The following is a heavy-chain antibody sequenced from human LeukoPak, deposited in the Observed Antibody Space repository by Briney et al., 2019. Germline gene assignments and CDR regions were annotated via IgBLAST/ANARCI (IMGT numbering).Heavy chain of an antibody. J-gene: IGHJ5*02. V-gene: IGHV4-39*01. CDR2: IYYSGST. Sequence: PSETLPLTCTVSGGSISSSSYYWGWIRQPPGKGLEWIGSIYYSGSTYHNPSLKSRVTISVDTSKNQFSLKLSSVTAADTAVYYCARQITIFGVVPRFDPWGQGTLVTVSS. CDR1: GGSISSSSYY. D-gene: IGHD3-3*01. CDR3: ARQITIFGVVPRFDP.